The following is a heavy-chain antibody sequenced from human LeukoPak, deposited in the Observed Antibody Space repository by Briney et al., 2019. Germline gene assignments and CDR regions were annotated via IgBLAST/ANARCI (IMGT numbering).Heavy chain of an antibody. D-gene: IGHD2-2*01. Sequence: PSETLSLTCTVSGGSISSYYWSWIRQPAGKGLEWIGRIYTSGSTNYNPSLKSRVTMSVDTSKDQFSLKLNSVTAADTAVYYCARNIVVVSTYYYYYGMDVWGQGTTVTVSS. CDR1: GGSISSYY. CDR3: ARNIVVVSTYYYYYGMDV. CDR2: IYTSGST. V-gene: IGHV4-4*07. J-gene: IGHJ6*02.